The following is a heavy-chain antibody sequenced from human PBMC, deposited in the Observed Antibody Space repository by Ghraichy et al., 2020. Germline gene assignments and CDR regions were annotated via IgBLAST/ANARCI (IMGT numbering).Heavy chain of an antibody. V-gene: IGHV3-53*01. CDR2: IYKSGST. Sequence: GGSLRLSCAASGFTVSSNYMSWVRQAPGKGLEWVSVIYKSGSTYYADSVKGRFTISRDNSKNTLYLQMNSLRVDDTAVYYFAREAVVAAGQGAFDIWGQGTMVTVSS. D-gene: IGHD2-2*01. CDR1: GFTVSSNY. CDR3: AREAVVAAGQGAFDI. J-gene: IGHJ3*02.